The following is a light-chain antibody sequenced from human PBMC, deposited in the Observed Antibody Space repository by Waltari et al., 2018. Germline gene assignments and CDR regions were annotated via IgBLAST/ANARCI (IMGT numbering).Light chain of an antibody. V-gene: IGKV3-20*01. CDR3: QHYVSLPVT. J-gene: IGKJ1*01. Sequence: EVVLTQSPGTLSFSPGGRATPSCRASQSVSGALAWYQQNPGQAPRLLIYGASNRATGIPDRFSGSGSGTDFSLIISRLEPEDFALYYCQHYVSLPVTFGQGTKVEIK. CDR1: QSVSGA. CDR2: GAS.